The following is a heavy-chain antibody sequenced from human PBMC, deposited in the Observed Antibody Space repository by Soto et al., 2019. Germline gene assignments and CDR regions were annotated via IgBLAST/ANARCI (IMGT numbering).Heavy chain of an antibody. CDR2: IIPIFGTA. CDR3: ARVFEPMKGMKVPNYYYYGMDV. Sequence: GXSVKVSCTASGGPFISYAISWVRQAPGQGLEWMGGIIPIFGTANYAQKFQGRVTITADKSTSTAYMELSSPRSEDTAVYYCARVFEPMKGMKVPNYYYYGMDVWGQGTTVTVSS. J-gene: IGHJ6*02. V-gene: IGHV1-69*06. CDR1: GGPFISYA. D-gene: IGHD3-22*01.